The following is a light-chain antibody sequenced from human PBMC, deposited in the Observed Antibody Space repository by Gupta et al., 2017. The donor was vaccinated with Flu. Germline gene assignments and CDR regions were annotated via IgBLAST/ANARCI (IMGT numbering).Light chain of an antibody. CDR2: GAS. CDR3: QQYNNWPTVG. J-gene: IGKJ2*03. V-gene: IGKV3-15*01. Sequence: LVITQPPATLSASLGERATLCCSASQSVTTTVAWYQQKPAQAPRLLIFGASTRATGLPARFSGSGSGTEFNLTISSLHSEDVAVYDCQQYNNWPTVGFGQGTKLEIK. CDR1: QSVTTT.